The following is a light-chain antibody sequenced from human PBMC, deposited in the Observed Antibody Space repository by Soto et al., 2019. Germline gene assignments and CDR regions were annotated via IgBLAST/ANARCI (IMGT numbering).Light chain of an antibody. CDR2: DVS. J-gene: IGLJ2*01. CDR3: RSYTSSSTLHVV. CDR1: SSDVGGYNY. Sequence: QSALTQPASVSGSPGQSITISCTGTSSDVGGYNYVSWYQQHPGKAPKLMIYDVSNRPSGVSNRFSGSKSGNTASLTISGLQAEDEADYYCRSYTSSSTLHVVFGGGTKLTVL. V-gene: IGLV2-14*01.